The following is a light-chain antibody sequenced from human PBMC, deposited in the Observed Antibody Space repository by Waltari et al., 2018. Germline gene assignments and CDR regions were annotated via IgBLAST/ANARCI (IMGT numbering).Light chain of an antibody. CDR2: DAS. CDR1: SSDVGGSNY. V-gene: IGLV2-14*03. J-gene: IGLJ1*01. Sequence: QSALTQPASVSGSPGQSITISCTGTSSDVGGSNYVSWYQQHPGKAPNPMIYDASDRPSGVSNRFSGSKSGNTASLTISGLQAEDEADYYCSSYTSSNTYVFGTGTKVTVL. CDR3: SSYTSSNTYV.